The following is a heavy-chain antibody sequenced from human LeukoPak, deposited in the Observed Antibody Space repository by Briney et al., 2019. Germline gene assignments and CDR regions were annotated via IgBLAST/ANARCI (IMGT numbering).Heavy chain of an antibody. Sequence: SVKVSCKASGGTFSSYAISWVRQAPGQGLEWMGRIIPIFGIANYAQKFQGRVTITADKSTSTAYRELCSLRSEDTAVYYCAREDYGGNSRANYFDYWGQGTLVTVSS. J-gene: IGHJ4*02. CDR1: GGTFSSYA. CDR2: IIPIFGIA. D-gene: IGHD4-23*01. V-gene: IGHV1-69*04. CDR3: AREDYGGNSRANYFDY.